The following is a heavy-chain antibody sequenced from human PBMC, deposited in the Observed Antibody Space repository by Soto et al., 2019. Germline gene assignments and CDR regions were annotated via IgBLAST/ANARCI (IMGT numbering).Heavy chain of an antibody. CDR2: IDPSDSYT. V-gene: IGHV5-10-1*01. CDR3: ATHSSGWYLDY. Sequence: ESLKISCKGSGYSLTSYWSSWVRQIPGKGLEWMGRIDPSDSYTNYSPSFQGHVTISADKSISTAYLQWSSLKASDTAMYYCATHSSGWYLDYWGQGTLVTVSS. D-gene: IGHD6-19*01. CDR1: GYSLTSYW. J-gene: IGHJ4*02.